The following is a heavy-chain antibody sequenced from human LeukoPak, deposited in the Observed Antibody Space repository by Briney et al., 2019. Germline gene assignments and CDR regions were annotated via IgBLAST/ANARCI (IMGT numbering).Heavy chain of an antibody. D-gene: IGHD3-10*01. CDR1: GFTFSDYY. CDR3: ASYDYYGSGSFWDY. Sequence: PGGSLRLSCAASGFTFSDYYMSWIRQAPGKGLEWVSYISSSGSTIYYADSVKGRFTISRDNSKNTLYLQMNGLRAEDTAVYYCASYDYYGSGSFWDYWGQGTLVTVSS. CDR2: ISSSGSTI. J-gene: IGHJ4*02. V-gene: IGHV3-11*04.